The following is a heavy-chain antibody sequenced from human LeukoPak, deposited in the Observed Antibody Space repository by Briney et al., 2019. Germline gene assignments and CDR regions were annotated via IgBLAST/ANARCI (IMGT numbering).Heavy chain of an antibody. CDR3: AKFSRVQSSF. V-gene: IGHV3-7*01. D-gene: IGHD4/OR15-4a*01. Sequence: GGSLRLSCAASGFTFTNAWMSWVRQAPGKGLEWMANIKYDGIDKQYVDSIKGRFTISRDNAKNTLYLQMDSLRVDDTAIYYCAKFSRVQSSFWGQGTLVTVSS. CDR2: IKYDGIDK. CDR1: GFTFTNAW. J-gene: IGHJ4*02.